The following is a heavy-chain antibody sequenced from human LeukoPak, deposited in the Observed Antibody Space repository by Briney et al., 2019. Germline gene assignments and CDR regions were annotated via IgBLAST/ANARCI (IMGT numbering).Heavy chain of an antibody. Sequence: PGGPLRLSCAASGFTFSSYAMHWVRQAPGKGLEWVAVISYDGSNKYYADSVKGRFTISRDNSKNTLYLQMNSLRAEDAAVYYCARGGDYYGSGSYAFDYWGQGTLVTVSS. V-gene: IGHV3-30*04. D-gene: IGHD3-10*01. CDR1: GFTFSSYA. J-gene: IGHJ4*02. CDR3: ARGGDYYGSGSYAFDY. CDR2: ISYDGSNK.